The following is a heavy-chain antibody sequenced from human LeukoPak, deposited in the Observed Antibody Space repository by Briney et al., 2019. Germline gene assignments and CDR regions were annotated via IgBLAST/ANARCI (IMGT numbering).Heavy chain of an antibody. CDR2: IYYSGST. J-gene: IGHJ5*01. V-gene: IGHV4-39*07. CDR3: ARGRYKGGHKGGPNVSRPLSHDSSGYYYDS. D-gene: IGHD3-22*01. CDR1: GGSISSSSYY. Sequence: SETLSLTCTVSGGSISSSSYYWGWIRQPPGKGLEWIGSIYYSGSTYYNPSLKSRVTISVDTSKNQFSLNLTSVTAADTAVYYCARGRYKGGHKGGPNVSRPLSHDSSGYYYDSWGQGTLVTVSS.